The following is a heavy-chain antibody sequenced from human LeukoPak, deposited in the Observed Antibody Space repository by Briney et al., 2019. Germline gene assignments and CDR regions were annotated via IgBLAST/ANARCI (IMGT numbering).Heavy chain of an antibody. J-gene: IGHJ4*02. Sequence: GGSLRLSCAASGFTFSDYSMNWVRQAPGKGLKWISYIGISSGNTKYADSVKGRFTISGDNAKNSLYLQMNSLRVEDTAVYYCARDRNYAFDNWGQGTLVTVSS. CDR2: IGISSGNT. CDR3: ARDRNYAFDN. CDR1: GFTFSDYS. D-gene: IGHD1-7*01. V-gene: IGHV3-48*04.